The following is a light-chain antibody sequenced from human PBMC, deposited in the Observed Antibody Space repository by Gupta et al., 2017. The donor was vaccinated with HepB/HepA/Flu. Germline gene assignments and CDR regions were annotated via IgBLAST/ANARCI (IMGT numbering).Light chain of an antibody. J-gene: IGKJ5*01. V-gene: IGKV3-20*01. CDR3: QQEGSSPVT. CDR1: QSVNDY. CDR2: GAS. Sequence: EFVLTQSPHTLSLSPGERATLSCRASQSVNDYLAWYQQKPGQAPRLLIYGASSRDSGVPDRFSGSGSGTEFTLTISRREPEDFAVYYCQQEGSSPVTFGQGTRVEI.